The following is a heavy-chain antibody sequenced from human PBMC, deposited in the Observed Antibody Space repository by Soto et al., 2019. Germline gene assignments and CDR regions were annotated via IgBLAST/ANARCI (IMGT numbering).Heavy chain of an antibody. CDR1: GDSISSYY. D-gene: IGHD3-22*01. CDR2: IYYSGST. CDR3: ARSYYYDSSGSYIFFDY. Sequence: SETLSLTCSVSGDSISSYYWSWIRQPPGKGLEWIGYIYYSGSTNYNPSFKSRVTISVDTPKNQFSLKLTSVTAADTAVYYCARSYYYDSSGSYIFFDYWGQGTLVTVSS. J-gene: IGHJ4*02. V-gene: IGHV4-59*01.